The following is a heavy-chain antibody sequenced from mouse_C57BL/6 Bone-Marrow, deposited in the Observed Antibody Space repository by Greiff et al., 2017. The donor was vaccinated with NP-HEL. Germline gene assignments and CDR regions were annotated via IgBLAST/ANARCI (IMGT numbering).Heavy chain of an antibody. CDR1: GYTFTSYG. Sequence: VQLQQSGAELARPGASVKLSCKASGYTFTSYGISWVKQRTGQGLEWIGEIYPRSGNTYYNEKFKGKATLTADKSSSTAYMELRSLTSEDSAVFFWGRRGALGGFAYWGQGTLVTVSA. CDR2: IYPRSGNT. J-gene: IGHJ3*01. V-gene: IGHV1-81*01. CDR3: GRRGALGGFAY.